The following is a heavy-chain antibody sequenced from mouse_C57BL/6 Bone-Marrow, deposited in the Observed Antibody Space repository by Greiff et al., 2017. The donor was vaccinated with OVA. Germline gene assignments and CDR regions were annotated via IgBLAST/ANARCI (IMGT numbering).Heavy chain of an antibody. CDR3: ARGDGYYDWYFEV. D-gene: IGHD2-3*01. J-gene: IGHJ1*03. Sequence: QVQLQQSGAELVKPGASVKMSCKASGYTFTSYWITWVKQRPGQGLEWIGDIYPGSGSTNYNEKFKSKATLTVDTSSSTAYMQLSSLTSEDSAVYYCARGDGYYDWYFEVWGTGTTVTVSS. V-gene: IGHV1-55*01. CDR2: IYPGSGST. CDR1: GYTFTSYW.